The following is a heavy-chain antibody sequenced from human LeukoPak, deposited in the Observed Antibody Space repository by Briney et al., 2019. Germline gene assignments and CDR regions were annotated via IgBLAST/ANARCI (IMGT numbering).Heavy chain of an antibody. CDR3: AKMKRVTYYDSSGFTDAFDI. Sequence: GGSLRLSCAASGFTFSSYAMSWVRQAPGKGLEWVSAISGSGGSTYYADSVKGRFTISRDNSKNTLYLQMNSLRAEDTAVYYCAKMKRVTYYDSSGFTDAFDIWGQGTMVTVSS. V-gene: IGHV3-23*01. CDR2: ISGSGGST. D-gene: IGHD3-22*01. J-gene: IGHJ3*02. CDR1: GFTFSSYA.